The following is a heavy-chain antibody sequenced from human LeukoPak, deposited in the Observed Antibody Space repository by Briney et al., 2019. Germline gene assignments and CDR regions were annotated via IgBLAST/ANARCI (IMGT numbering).Heavy chain of an antibody. J-gene: IGHJ3*02. D-gene: IGHD5-24*01. CDR2: IYSDTYGNTI. Sequence: GGSLRLSCAASGFTLSSYSMNWVRQAPGKGMEWISYIYSDTYGNTIYYPHTVKGRFTISRDNSRNTLYLQMNSLRAEDTAVYYCANEPERWLQLGAFDIWGQGTMVIVSS. CDR1: GFTLSSYS. V-gene: IGHV3-48*01. CDR3: ANEPERWLQLGAFDI.